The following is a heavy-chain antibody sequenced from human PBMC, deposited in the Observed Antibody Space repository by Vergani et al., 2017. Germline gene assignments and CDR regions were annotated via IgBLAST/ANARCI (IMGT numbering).Heavy chain of an antibody. V-gene: IGHV3-33*01. CDR2: IWYDVSNK. Sequence: QVQLVESGGGVVQPGRSLRLSCAASGFTFSSYGMHWVRQAPGKGLEWVAVIWYDVSNKYYADSVKGRFTISRDNSKNTLYLQMNSLRAEDAAVYYCARTPYCSSTSCYWIDYWGQGTLVTVSS. J-gene: IGHJ4*02. CDR1: GFTFSSYG. D-gene: IGHD2-2*01. CDR3: ARTPYCSSTSCYWIDY.